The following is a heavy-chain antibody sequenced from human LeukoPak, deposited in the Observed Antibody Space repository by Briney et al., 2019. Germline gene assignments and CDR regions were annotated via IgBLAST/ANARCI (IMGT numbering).Heavy chain of an antibody. CDR2: ISASGGGA. CDR1: GFTFSSYA. CDR3: ARDLVLAAGTGNY. V-gene: IGHV3-23*01. D-gene: IGHD6-13*01. Sequence: GGSLRLSCAASGFTFSSYAMSWVRQAPGKGLEWVSAISASGGGAFYTDSVKGRFTISRDNSKSTLYLQMNSLRAEDTAMYYCARDLVLAAGTGNYWGQGTLVTVSS. J-gene: IGHJ4*02.